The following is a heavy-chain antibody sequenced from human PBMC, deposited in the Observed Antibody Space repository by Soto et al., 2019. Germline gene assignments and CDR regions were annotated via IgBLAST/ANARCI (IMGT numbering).Heavy chain of an antibody. CDR3: ARGRAATLAAAGHDY. CDR2: ISPNNGNT. V-gene: IGHV1-18*01. D-gene: IGHD6-13*01. Sequence: ASVKVSCKASGYTFTNYGISWVRQAPGQGLEWMGWISPNNGNTKYAQKIQGRVTMTTDTSTSADYMDLRSLISDDTAVYYCARGRAATLAAAGHDYWGQGTLVTVSS. CDR1: GYTFTNYG. J-gene: IGHJ4*02.